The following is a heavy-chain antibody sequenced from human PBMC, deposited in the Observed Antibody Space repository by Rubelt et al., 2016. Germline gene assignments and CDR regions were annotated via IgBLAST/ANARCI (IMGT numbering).Heavy chain of an antibody. CDR3: ARGKEGLGVTMMDY. CDR1: GGSFSGYY. Sequence: QVQLQQWGAGLLKPSETLSLTCAVYGGSFSGYYWSWIRQPPGKGLEWIGEINHSGSTNYNPSLKSRVTLSVDSAKNQFSLKRSSVTAADTAVYYCARGKEGLGVTMMDYWGQGTLVTVSS. J-gene: IGHJ4*02. D-gene: IGHD3-22*01. CDR2: INHSGST. V-gene: IGHV4-34*01.